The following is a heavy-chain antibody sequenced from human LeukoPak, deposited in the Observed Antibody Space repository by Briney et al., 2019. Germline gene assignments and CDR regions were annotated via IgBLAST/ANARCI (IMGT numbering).Heavy chain of an antibody. CDR3: ARGVLGYCSSTSCYRYYYYYGMDV. J-gene: IGHJ6*02. V-gene: IGHV4-34*01. Sequence: SETLSLTCAVYGGSFSGYYWSWIRQPPGKGLEWIGEINHSGSTNYNPSLKSRVTISVDTSKNQFSLKLSSVTAAGTAVYYCARGVLGYCSSTSCYRYYYYYGMDVWGQGTTVTVSS. CDR1: GGSFSGYY. CDR2: INHSGST. D-gene: IGHD2-2*01.